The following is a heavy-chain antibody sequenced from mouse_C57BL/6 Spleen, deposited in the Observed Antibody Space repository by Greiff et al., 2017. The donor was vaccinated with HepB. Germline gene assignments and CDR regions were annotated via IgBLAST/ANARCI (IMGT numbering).Heavy chain of an antibody. CDR2: INPSTGGT. D-gene: IGHD1-1*01. Sequence: VQLQQSGPELVKPGASVKISCKASGYSFTGYYMNWVKQSPEKSLEWIGEINPSTGGTTYNQKFKAKATLTVDKSSSTAYMQLKSLTSEDSAVYYCARNTVVPSYYAMDYWGQGTSVTVSS. V-gene: IGHV1-42*01. J-gene: IGHJ4*01. CDR1: GYSFTGYY. CDR3: ARNTVVPSYYAMDY.